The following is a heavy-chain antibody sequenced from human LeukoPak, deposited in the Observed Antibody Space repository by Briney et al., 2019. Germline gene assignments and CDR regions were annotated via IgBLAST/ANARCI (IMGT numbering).Heavy chain of an antibody. V-gene: IGHV1-46*01. D-gene: IGHD2-15*01. CDR3: ARGPPVVVAHFDY. CDR2: INPRGGST. J-gene: IGHJ4*02. Sequence: ASVKVSCTASGYSFSSYYMYWVRQAPGQGLEWMGMINPRGGSTSYAQKFQGRVTMTRDTSTSTVYMELSSLRSEDTAVYYCARGPPVVVAHFDYWGQGTLVTASS. CDR1: GYSFSSYY.